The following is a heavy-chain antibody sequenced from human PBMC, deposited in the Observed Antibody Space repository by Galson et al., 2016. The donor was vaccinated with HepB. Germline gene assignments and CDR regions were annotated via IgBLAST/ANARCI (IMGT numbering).Heavy chain of an antibody. CDR1: GVSVTSDDYY. CDR3: ARNPRFYPRSGYFSL. CDR2: IYYTEIS. J-gene: IGHJ4*02. V-gene: IGHV4-31*03. D-gene: IGHD3-22*01. Sequence: TLSLTCTVSGVSVTSDDYYWTWIRQHPEKGLEWIGHIYYTEISDYNPSLRSRLSISVDTSKNQFSLMLTSVTAADTAVYYCARNPRFYPRSGYFSLWGQGSLVTVSS.